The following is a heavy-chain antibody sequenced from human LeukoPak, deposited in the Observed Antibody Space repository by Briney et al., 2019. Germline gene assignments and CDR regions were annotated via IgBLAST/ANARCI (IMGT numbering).Heavy chain of an antibody. CDR3: ARALTLYYSDAFDI. D-gene: IGHD3-22*01. J-gene: IGHJ3*02. CDR1: GFTFSNFA. Sequence: GGSLRLSCAASGFTFSNFAMHWVRQAPGKGLEHLSVISSNGGSTDYANSVKGRVTISRDNSKNTLYLQLGSLRADDMAVYYCARALTLYYSDAFDIWGQGTMVTVSS. CDR2: ISSNGGST. V-gene: IGHV3-64*01.